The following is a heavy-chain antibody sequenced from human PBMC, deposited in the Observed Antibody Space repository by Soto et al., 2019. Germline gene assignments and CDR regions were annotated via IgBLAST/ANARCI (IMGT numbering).Heavy chain of an antibody. J-gene: IGHJ6*03. CDR3: ARLSCSFGSCYLHYYHLAV. Sequence: GESLKISCKGSGYSFTSYWIGWVRQMPGKGLEWMGIIYPGDSDTRYSPSFQGQVTISADKSISTAYLQWSSLKASDTAMYYCARLSCSFGSCYLHYYHLAVPAQGTTVPVSS. D-gene: IGHD2-15*01. CDR1: GYSFTSYW. CDR2: IYPGDSDT. V-gene: IGHV5-51*01.